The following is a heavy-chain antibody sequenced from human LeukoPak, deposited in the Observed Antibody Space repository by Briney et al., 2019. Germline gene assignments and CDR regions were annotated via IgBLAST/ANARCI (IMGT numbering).Heavy chain of an antibody. CDR2: ISSSSTYK. Sequence: GGSLRLSCAASGFIFSAYTMNWVRQAPGKGLEWVSSISSSSTYKYYADPVKGRFTISRDNAQNSVYLQMNSLRAEDTAVYYCARVAQYYYDSSGYYCPDYWGQGTLVTVSS. J-gene: IGHJ4*02. CDR1: GFIFSAYT. D-gene: IGHD3-22*01. CDR3: ARVAQYYYDSSGYYCPDY. V-gene: IGHV3-21*01.